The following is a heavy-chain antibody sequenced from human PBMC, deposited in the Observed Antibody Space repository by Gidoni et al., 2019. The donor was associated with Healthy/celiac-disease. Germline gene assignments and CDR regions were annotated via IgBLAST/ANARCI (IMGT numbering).Heavy chain of an antibody. CDR1: GFTFSSYW. CDR2: IKQDGSEK. D-gene: IGHD3-22*01. V-gene: IGHV3-7*01. J-gene: IGHJ1*01. CDR3: ASPYYYDSSVFQH. Sequence: EVQLVESGGGLVQPGGSLRLSCAASGFTFSSYWMSWVRQAPGKGLEWVVNIKQDGSEKYYVDSVKGRFTISRDNAKNSLYLQMNSLRAEDTAVYYCASPYYYDSSVFQHWGQGTLVTVSS.